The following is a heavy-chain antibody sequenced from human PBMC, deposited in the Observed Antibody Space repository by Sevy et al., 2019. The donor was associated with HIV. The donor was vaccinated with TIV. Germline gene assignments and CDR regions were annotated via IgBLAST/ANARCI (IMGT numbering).Heavy chain of an antibody. CDR3: AKAVGSRSWDYYYYGMDV. Sequence: GGSLRLSCAASGFTFRSYAMSWVRQAPGKGLEWVSTISGSGGTTYYADSVKGRFTISRDNSKNTLNLQMNSLRAEDTAVYYCAKAVGSRSWDYYYYGMDVWGQGTTVTVSS. CDR1: GFTFRSYA. D-gene: IGHD1-26*01. J-gene: IGHJ6*02. CDR2: ISGSGGTT. V-gene: IGHV3-23*01.